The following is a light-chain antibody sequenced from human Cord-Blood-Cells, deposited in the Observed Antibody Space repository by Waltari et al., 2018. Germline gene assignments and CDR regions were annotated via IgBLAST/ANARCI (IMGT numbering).Light chain of an antibody. CDR1: QSISSY. Sequence: DIQMTQSPSSLSASVGDRVTITCRASQSISSYLNWYQQKPGKAPKLLIYAASSLQSGVPSRFSGSGSGTDFTLTISSLQPEEFATYYCQRSYSTQYSFGQGTKLEIK. J-gene: IGKJ2*03. V-gene: IGKV1-39*01. CDR3: QRSYSTQYS. CDR2: AAS.